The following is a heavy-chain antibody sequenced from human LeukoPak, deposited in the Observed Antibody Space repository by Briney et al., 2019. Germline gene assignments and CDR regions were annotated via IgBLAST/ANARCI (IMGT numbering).Heavy chain of an antibody. J-gene: IGHJ5*02. D-gene: IGHD3-9*01. V-gene: IGHV1-69*01. CDR3: ARDFYRPKYYDILTGYYLNWFDP. Sequence: ASVKVSCKASGGTFSSYAISWVRQAPGQGLEWMGGIIPIFGTANYAQKFQGRVTITADESTSTAYMELSSLRSEDTAVYYCARDFYRPKYYDILTGYYLNWFDPWGQGTLVTVSS. CDR2: IIPIFGTA. CDR1: GGTFSSYA.